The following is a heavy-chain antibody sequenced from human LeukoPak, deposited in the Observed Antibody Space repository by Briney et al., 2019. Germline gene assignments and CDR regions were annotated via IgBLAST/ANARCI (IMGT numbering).Heavy chain of an antibody. D-gene: IGHD3-9*01. CDR1: GGTFSSYA. CDR3: ARRAGIGYYDILTGYYAWFDP. J-gene: IGHJ5*02. V-gene: IGHV1-69*06. Sequence: ASVKVSCKASGGTFSSYAISWVRQAPGQGLEWMGGIIPIFGTANYAQKFQGRVTITADKSTSTAYMELSSLRSEDTAVYYCARRAGIGYYDILTGYYAWFDPWGRGTLVTVSS. CDR2: IIPIFGTA.